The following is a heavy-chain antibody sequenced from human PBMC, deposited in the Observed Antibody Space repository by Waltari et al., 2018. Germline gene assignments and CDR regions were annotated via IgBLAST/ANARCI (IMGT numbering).Heavy chain of an antibody. CDR2: ISWNSGSI. J-gene: IGHJ4*02. D-gene: IGHD3-22*01. CDR3: AKDIAEDSSGYFDY. V-gene: IGHV3-9*01. Sequence: EVQLVESGGGLVQPGRSLRISCAAYGFTFDDFAIHWVRPAPGKGLAWVSGISWNSGSIGYADSVKGRFTISRDNAKNSLYLQMNSLRAEDTALYYCAKDIAEDSSGYFDYWGQGTLVTVSS. CDR1: GFTFDDFA.